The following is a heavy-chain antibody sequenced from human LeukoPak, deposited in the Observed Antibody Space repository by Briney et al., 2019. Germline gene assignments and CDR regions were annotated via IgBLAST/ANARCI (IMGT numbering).Heavy chain of an antibody. CDR3: VGVYVSFNMAFDY. J-gene: IGHJ4*02. CDR1: RFTVRSNY. Sequence: GGSLRLSCAASRFTVRSNYMNWVRQAPGKGLEWVSVIYSDGSTSYADSVKGRFTISRDNSKKTLYLQMNSLRADDTAVYYCVGVYVSFNMAFDYWGQGTLVTVSS. CDR2: IYSDGST. V-gene: IGHV3-66*01. D-gene: IGHD2/OR15-2a*01.